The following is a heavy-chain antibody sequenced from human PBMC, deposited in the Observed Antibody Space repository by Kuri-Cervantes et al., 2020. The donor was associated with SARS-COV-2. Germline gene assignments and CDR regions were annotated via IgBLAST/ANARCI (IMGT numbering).Heavy chain of an antibody. J-gene: IGHJ5*02. CDR2: IIPIFGTA. V-gene: IGHV1-69*05. CDR3: ARDRGYYDFWSGYYDVWFGP. D-gene: IGHD3-3*01. CDR1: GGIFSSYA. Sequence: SVKVSCKASGGIFSSYAISWVRQAPGQGLEWMGGIIPIFGTANYAQKFQGRVTMTRDTSTSTVYMELSSLRSEDTAVYYCARDRGYYDFWSGYYDVWFGPWGQGTLVTVSS.